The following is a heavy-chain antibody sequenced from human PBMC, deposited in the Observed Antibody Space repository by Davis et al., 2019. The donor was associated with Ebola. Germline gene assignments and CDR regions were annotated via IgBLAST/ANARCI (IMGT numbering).Heavy chain of an antibody. CDR3: ARDGEHYSDLDY. J-gene: IGHJ4*02. V-gene: IGHV3-74*01. CDR2: IKSDGSTK. Sequence: GESLKISCAASGFTFSSYWMHWVRQAPGQGLVWVSRIKSDGSTKSYADSVKGRFTISRDNAKNTLYLQMDSLRAEDTAVYYCARDGEHYSDLDYWGQGTLVTVSS. D-gene: IGHD1-26*01. CDR1: GFTFSSYW.